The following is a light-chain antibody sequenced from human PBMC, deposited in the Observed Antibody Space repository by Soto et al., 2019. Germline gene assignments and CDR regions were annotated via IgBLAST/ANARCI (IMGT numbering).Light chain of an antibody. CDR2: EVS. V-gene: IGLV2-8*01. Sequence: QSALTQPPSASGSPGRSVTISCTGSSTDVGGFNYVSWYQQHPGKAPKLIIYEVSKRPSGVPDGFSGSKSGNTASLTISGLQTEDEADYYCSSYASSNIDVFGTGTKLTVL. CDR3: SSYASSNIDV. CDR1: STDVGGFNY. J-gene: IGLJ1*01.